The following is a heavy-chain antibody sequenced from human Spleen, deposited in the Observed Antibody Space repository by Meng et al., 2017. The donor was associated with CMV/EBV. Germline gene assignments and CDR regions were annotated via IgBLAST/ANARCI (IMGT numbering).Heavy chain of an antibody. J-gene: IGHJ4*02. Sequence: ASVKVSCKASGYTFTGHYLHWVRQATGQGLEWVGWMNPNSGNTAYAQKFQGRVTLTRNTAISTAYMELSSLRSEDTAVYFCSRNGGGLDYWGQGTLVTVSS. V-gene: IGHV1-8*03. CDR2: MNPNSGNT. CDR1: GYTFTGHY. CDR3: SRNGGGLDY. D-gene: IGHD3-16*01.